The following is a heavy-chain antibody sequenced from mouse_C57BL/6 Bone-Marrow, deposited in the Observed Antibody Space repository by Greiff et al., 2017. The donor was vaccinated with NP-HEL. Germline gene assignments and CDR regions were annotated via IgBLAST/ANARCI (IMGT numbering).Heavy chain of an antibody. Sequence: VQLQQPGAELVMPGASVKLSCKASGYTFTSYWMHWVKQRPGQGLEWIGEIDPSDSYTNYNQKFKGKSTLTVDKSSSTAYMQLSSLTSEDSAVYYCASKAQAPFAYWGKGTLVTVSA. D-gene: IGHD3-2*02. V-gene: IGHV1-69*01. CDR3: ASKAQAPFAY. CDR2: IDPSDSYT. CDR1: GYTFTSYW. J-gene: IGHJ3*01.